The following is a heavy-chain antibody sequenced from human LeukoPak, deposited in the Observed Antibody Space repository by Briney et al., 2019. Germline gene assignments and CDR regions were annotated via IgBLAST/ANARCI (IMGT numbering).Heavy chain of an antibody. D-gene: IGHD6-13*01. CDR1: GFTVSSNY. Sequence: SGGSLRLSCAASGFTVSSNYMSWVRQAPGKGLEWVSVIYSGGSTYYADSVKGRFTISRDNSKNTLYLQMNRLRAEDTAVYYCAREGMDAFDIWGQGTMVTVSS. V-gene: IGHV3-66*02. CDR2: IYSGGST. CDR3: AREGMDAFDI. J-gene: IGHJ3*02.